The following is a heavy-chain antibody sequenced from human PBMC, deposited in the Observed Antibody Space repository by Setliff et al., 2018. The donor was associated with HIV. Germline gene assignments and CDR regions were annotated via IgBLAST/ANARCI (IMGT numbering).Heavy chain of an antibody. V-gene: IGHV3-21*01. J-gene: IGHJ3*02. Sequence: GESLKISCAASGFDFTSYTMTWVRQAPGKGLEWVASISPGGSFMYYGDSIQGRFTISRDNAKNTLYLHMNSLRAEDTSVYHCALVGGITVPPDGFDIWGQGTTVTVSS. D-gene: IGHD3-22*01. CDR1: GFDFTSYT. CDR3: ALVGGITVPPDGFDI. CDR2: ISPGGSFM.